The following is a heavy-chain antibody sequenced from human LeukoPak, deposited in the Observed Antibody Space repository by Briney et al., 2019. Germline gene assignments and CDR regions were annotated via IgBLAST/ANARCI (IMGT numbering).Heavy chain of an antibody. V-gene: IGHV3-23*01. J-gene: IGHJ4*02. CDR3: AKALWFGELFIAY. D-gene: IGHD3-10*01. CDR1: GFTFSSHA. Sequence: GGSLRLSCAASGFTFSSHAMSWVRQAPGKGLEWVSAISGSGGSTYYADSVKGRFTISRDNSKNTLYLQMNSLRAEDTAVYYCAKALWFGELFIAYWGQGTLVTVSS. CDR2: ISGSGGST.